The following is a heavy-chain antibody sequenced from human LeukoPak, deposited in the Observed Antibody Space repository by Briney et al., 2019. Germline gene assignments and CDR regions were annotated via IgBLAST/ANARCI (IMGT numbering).Heavy chain of an antibody. Sequence: SETLSLTCTVSGGSISSYYWSWIRQPPGKGLEWIGYIYTSGSTNYNPSLKSRVTISVDTSKNQFSLKLSSVTAADTAVYYCASHSPQIATTPGFVWFDPWGQGTLVTVSS. D-gene: IGHD1/OR15-1a*01. V-gene: IGHV4-4*09. CDR1: GGSISSYY. CDR2: IYTSGST. J-gene: IGHJ5*02. CDR3: ASHSPQIATTPGFVWFDP.